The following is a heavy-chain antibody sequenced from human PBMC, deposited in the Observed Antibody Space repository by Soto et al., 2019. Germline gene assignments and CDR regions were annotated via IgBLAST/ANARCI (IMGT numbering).Heavy chain of an antibody. CDR1: GGVFSSFG. CDR2: IIPIFGSA. V-gene: IGHV1-69*01. D-gene: IGHD3-16*01. J-gene: IGHJ4*02. Sequence: QVQLVQSGAEVKKSGSSVRVSCKSSGGVFSSFGLSWVRQAPGQGLEWMGGIIPIFGSANYAQKFQGRVTITADDSTSTVYMELSSLRSEDTALYYCARGRGNSAVITTFDYWGQGTLVTVSS. CDR3: ARGRGNSAVITTFDY.